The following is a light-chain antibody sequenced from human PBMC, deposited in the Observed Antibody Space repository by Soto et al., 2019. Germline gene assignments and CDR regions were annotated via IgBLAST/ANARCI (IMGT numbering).Light chain of an antibody. J-gene: IGLJ1*01. CDR3: SSYTSSSTLV. V-gene: IGLV2-14*01. CDR1: SSDVGGYNF. Sequence: QSALTQPASVSGSPGQSITISCTGTSSDVGGYNFVAWYQQHPGKAPKIMIYDVTNRPSGVSNRFSGSKSGNTASLTISGLQAEDEADYYCSSYTSSSTLVFGTGTKLTGL. CDR2: DVT.